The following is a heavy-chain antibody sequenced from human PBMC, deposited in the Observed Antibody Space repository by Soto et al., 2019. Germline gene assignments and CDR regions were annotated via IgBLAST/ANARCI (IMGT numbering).Heavy chain of an antibody. Sequence: QVQLVESGGGVVQPGRSLRLSCAASGFTFSSYGMHWVRQAPGKGLEWVAVISYDGSNKYYADSVKGRFTISRDNSKNSPYEQMXRLSADDTAVYYCAVGYCSSTSCYAPRLYYYGMDVWGQGTTVTVSS. D-gene: IGHD2-2*01. CDR3: AVGYCSSTSCYAPRLYYYGMDV. V-gene: IGHV3-30*03. J-gene: IGHJ6*02. CDR2: ISYDGSNK. CDR1: GFTFSSYG.